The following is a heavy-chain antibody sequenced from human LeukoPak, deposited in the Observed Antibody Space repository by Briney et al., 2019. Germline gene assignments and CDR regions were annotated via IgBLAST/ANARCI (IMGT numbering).Heavy chain of an antibody. Sequence: ASVTISFKASGYTLTSYSFTNYYMHWVRQAPGQRLEWMGIINPSAGSASYPQQFQGRVTMTRDTSTSTVYMELRSLRSDDTAVYYCASVYFDFWGQGTLVTVSS. CDR2: INPSAGSA. J-gene: IGHJ4*02. CDR1: GYTLTSYSFTNYY. V-gene: IGHV1-46*01. CDR3: ASVYFDF.